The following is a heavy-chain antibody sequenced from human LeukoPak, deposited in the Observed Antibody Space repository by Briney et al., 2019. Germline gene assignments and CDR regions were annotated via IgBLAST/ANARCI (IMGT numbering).Heavy chain of an antibody. CDR2: IYYTRST. V-gene: IGHV4-39*01. CDR1: GGSISSSSYY. CDR3: ARLPDGAYFDY. Sequence: PSETLSLTCTVSGGSISSSSYYWGWIRQPPGKGLEWIGSIYYTRSTYYNPSLKSRVTISVDTSKNQFSLKLTSVTAADTAVYYCARLPDGAYFDYWGQGTLVTVSS. D-gene: IGHD4/OR15-4a*01. J-gene: IGHJ4*02.